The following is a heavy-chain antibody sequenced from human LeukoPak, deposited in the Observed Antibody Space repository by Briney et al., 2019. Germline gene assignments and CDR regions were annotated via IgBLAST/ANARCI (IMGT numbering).Heavy chain of an antibody. CDR3: AKDRMEWRVAAASIEY. Sequence: GGSLRLSCAASGVIFSSYAMSWVRQAPGKGLEWVSALSGSGGNRYYADSVKGRFTISRDNSTSTLYLQMNSLRGDDPAVYYCAKDRMEWRVAAASIEYWGRGTLVTVST. D-gene: IGHD3-3*01. J-gene: IGHJ4*02. CDR1: GVIFSSYA. V-gene: IGHV3-23*01. CDR2: LSGSGGNR.